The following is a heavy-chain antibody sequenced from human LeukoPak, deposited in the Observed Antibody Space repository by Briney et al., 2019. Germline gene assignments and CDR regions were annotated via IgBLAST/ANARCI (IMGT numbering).Heavy chain of an antibody. D-gene: IGHD6-13*01. J-gene: IGHJ3*02. CDR1: GFTFSNAW. V-gene: IGHV3-20*04. CDR2: INWNGGST. CDR3: ARGLGYWQQLTTGDAFDI. Sequence: GGSLRLSCAASGFTFSNAWMSWVRQAPGKGLEWVSGINWNGGSTGYADSVKGRFTISRDNAKNSLYLQMNSLRAEDTALYYCARGLGYWQQLTTGDAFDIWGQGTMVTVSS.